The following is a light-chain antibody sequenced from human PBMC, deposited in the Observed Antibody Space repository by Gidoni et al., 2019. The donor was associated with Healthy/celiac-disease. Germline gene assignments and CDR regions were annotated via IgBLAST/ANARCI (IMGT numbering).Light chain of an antibody. J-gene: IGKJ5*01. CDR2: GAS. CDR3: QQYNNWPIT. V-gene: IGKV3-15*01. Sequence: EIVMTQSPATLSVSPGERATLSCRASQSVSIDLAWYQQKPGQAPRLLIYGASTRATVIPARFSGSGSETDFTLTISSLQSEDFAVYYCQQYNNWPITFGQGTRLEIK. CDR1: QSVSID.